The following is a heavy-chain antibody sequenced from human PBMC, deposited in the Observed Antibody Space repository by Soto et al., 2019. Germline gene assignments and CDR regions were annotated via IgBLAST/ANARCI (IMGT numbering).Heavy chain of an antibody. V-gene: IGHV3-13*01. J-gene: IGHJ6*02. CDR2: IGAASDT. D-gene: IGHD7-27*01. CDR3: ARGVLGPGDYYYGMDV. Sequence: GSLRLSCAASGFTFSNYDMHWVRQAPGEGLEWVSGIGAASDTYYPVSVQGRFTVSRDNAKKSLYLQMNSLRAGDTAVYYCARGVLGPGDYYYGMDVRGQGTTVTVSS. CDR1: GFTFSNYD.